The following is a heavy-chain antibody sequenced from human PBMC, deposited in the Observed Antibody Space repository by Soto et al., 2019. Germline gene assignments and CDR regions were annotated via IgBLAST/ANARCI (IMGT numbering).Heavy chain of an antibody. V-gene: IGHV5-51*01. CDR2: IYAADSDT. D-gene: IGHD7-27*01. CDR3: ARRISITGAPFEY. J-gene: IGHJ4*02. Sequence: GESLKISCKASGYSFPSYWITCVRQMPGKGLEWMGIIYAADSDTRYSPSFQGQVTMSVDRSISTAYLQWSSLQASDTAIYYCARRISITGAPFEYWGQGTLVTVSS. CDR1: GYSFPSYW.